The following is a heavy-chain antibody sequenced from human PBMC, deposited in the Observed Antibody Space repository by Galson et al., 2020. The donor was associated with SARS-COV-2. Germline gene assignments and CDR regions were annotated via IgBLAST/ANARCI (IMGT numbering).Heavy chain of an antibody. V-gene: IGHV3-48*03. Sequence: SCAASGFTFSSYEMNWVRQAPGKGLEWVSYISRSGNNIYYADSVKGRFTVSRDNARNSLHLQMNSLRAEDTAVYYCATEIAAAGPDYWGQGTLVTVSP. J-gene: IGHJ4*02. CDR3: ATEIAAAGPDY. D-gene: IGHD6-13*01. CDR1: GFTFSSYE. CDR2: ISRSGNNI.